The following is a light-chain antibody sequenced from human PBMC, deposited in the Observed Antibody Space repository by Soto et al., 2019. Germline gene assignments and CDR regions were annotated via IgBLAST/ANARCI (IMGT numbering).Light chain of an antibody. V-gene: IGKV3-15*01. CDR1: QSVSSN. Sequence: EIVMTQSPATLSVSPGERATLSCRASQSVSSNLAWYQQKPGQAPRLLIYGASTRATGIPARFSGSGSGTEFTLTISSLQSEDFAVYDCQQYNNWPLTFGRGTKVEIK. CDR2: GAS. J-gene: IGKJ1*01. CDR3: QQYNNWPLT.